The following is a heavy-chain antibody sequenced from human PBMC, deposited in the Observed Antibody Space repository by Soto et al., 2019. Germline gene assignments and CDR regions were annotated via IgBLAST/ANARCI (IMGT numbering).Heavy chain of an antibody. D-gene: IGHD6-13*01. J-gene: IGHJ5*02. CDR1: GDSISSYQ. CDR2: INYSGNT. CDR3: ARDYSSSWYGSFDP. Sequence: SETLSLTCTVSGDSISSYQWSWIRQPPGKGLEWIGYINYSGNTNYNPSLKSRVTIAVDTPKNQFSLKLSSVTAADTAVYYCARDYSSSWYGSFDPWGQGTLVTVSS. V-gene: IGHV4-59*01.